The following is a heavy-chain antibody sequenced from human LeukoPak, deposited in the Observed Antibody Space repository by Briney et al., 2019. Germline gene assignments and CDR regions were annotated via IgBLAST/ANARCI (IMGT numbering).Heavy chain of an antibody. J-gene: IGHJ5*02. CDR3: ARAEGYCSGGSCYNWFDP. D-gene: IGHD2-15*01. CDR2: IYPGDSDT. Sequence: GESLKISCKGSGYSFTSYWIGWVRQMPGKGLEWMGIIYPGDSDTRYSPSFQGQVTISADKSISTAYLQWSSLKASDTAMYYCARAEGYCSGGSCYNWFDPWGQGTLATVSS. CDR1: GYSFTSYW. V-gene: IGHV5-51*01.